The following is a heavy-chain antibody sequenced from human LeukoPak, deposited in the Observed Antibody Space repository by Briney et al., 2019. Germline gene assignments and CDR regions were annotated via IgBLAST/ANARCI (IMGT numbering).Heavy chain of an antibody. J-gene: IGHJ4*02. CDR3: ARLTPIFSPRYSYGLPDY. D-gene: IGHD5-18*01. Sequence: PGGSLRLSCAASGFTFSTYWLHWVRQAPGKGMVWVSRISGDGSDTEYADSMKGRFTVSRDNAKNSLYLQMNSLRAEDTAVYYCARLTPIFSPRYSYGLPDYWGQGTLVTVSS. CDR1: GFTFSTYW. V-gene: IGHV3-74*03. CDR2: ISGDGSDT.